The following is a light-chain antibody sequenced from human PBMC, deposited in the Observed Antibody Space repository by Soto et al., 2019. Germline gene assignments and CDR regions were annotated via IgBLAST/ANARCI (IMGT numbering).Light chain of an antibody. CDR3: SSYTRSSTRV. CDR1: SSDVGGYNY. CDR2: DVS. J-gene: IGLJ1*01. Sequence: SALTQPASVSGSPGQSITIPCTGTSSDVGGYNYVSWYQQHPGKAPKLMIYDVSNRPSGVSNRFSGSKSGNTASLTISGLQAEDEADYYCSSYTRSSTRVFGTGTKLTVL. V-gene: IGLV2-14*01.